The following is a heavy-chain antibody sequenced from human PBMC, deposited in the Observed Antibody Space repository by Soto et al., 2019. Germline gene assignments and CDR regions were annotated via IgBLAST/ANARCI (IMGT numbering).Heavy chain of an antibody. CDR3: ARESGDWPLNWFDP. V-gene: IGHV3-74*01. J-gene: IGHJ5*02. D-gene: IGHD2-21*02. Sequence: QTGGSLRLSCAASGFNFSNHWMHWVRQRPGEGLVWVSRITSDGKSKAYAESVKGRFAISRDNAKNTLYLQMNGLTAEDTAVYYCARESGDWPLNWFDPWGLGTLVTVS. CDR1: GFNFSNHW. CDR2: ITSDGKSK.